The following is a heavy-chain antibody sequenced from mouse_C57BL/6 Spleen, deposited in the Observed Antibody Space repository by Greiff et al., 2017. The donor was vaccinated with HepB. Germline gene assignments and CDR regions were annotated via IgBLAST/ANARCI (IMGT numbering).Heavy chain of an antibody. D-gene: IGHD2-4*01. V-gene: IGHV5-9-1*02. CDR1: GFTFSSYA. J-gene: IGHJ3*01. CDR2: ISSGGDYI. CDR3: TREDDYDGGAWFAY. Sequence: EVKLVESGEGLVKPGGSLKLSCAASGFTFSSYAMSWVRQTPEKRLEWVAYISSGGDYIYYADTVKGRFTISSDNARNTLYLQMSSLKSEDTAMYYCTREDDYDGGAWFAYWGQGTLVTVSA.